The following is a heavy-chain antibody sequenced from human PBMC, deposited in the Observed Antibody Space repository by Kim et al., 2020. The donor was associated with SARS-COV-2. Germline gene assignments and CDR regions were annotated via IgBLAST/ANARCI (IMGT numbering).Heavy chain of an antibody. V-gene: IGHV1-24*01. D-gene: IGHD3-3*01. CDR1: GYTLTELS. CDR3: ATSITIFGGFDP. Sequence: ASVKVSCKVSGYTLTELSMHWVRQAPGKGLEWMGGFDPEYGETIYAQKFQGRVTMTEDTPTDTAYMELSSLRSEDTAVYYCATSITIFGGFDPWGQGTLVTVS. CDR2: FDPEYGET. J-gene: IGHJ5*02.